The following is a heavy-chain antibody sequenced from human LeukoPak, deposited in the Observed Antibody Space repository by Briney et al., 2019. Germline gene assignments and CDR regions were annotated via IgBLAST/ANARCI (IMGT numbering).Heavy chain of an antibody. Sequence: PSETLSLTCTVSGGSITNYYWSWIRQPPGKGLEWIGYIHYSGSTNYNPSLKSRVTLSVDTSRNQFSLKLSSLTAADTAGYYCSGGVRYFDLLLRFGAFDIWGQGTMVTVSS. CDR3: SGGVRYFDLLLRFGAFDI. V-gene: IGHV4-59*12. J-gene: IGHJ3*02. D-gene: IGHD3-9*01. CDR2: IHYSGST. CDR1: GGSITNYY.